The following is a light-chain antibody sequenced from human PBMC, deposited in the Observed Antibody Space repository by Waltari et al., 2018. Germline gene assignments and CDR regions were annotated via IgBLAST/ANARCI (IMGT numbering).Light chain of an antibody. J-gene: IGKJ5*01. Sequence: DIQLTQSPSSLFASVGDRVTITCRASQSISRYLNWYQQEPGKAPKVLIYSASSLQTGVPSRFSGSGSGTDFTLTISSLQPEDFATYYCQQSYRAPITFGQGTRLDIK. CDR1: QSISRY. CDR3: QQSYRAPIT. V-gene: IGKV1-39*01. CDR2: SAS.